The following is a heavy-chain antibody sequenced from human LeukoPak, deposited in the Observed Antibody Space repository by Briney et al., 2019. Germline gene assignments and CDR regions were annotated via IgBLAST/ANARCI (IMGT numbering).Heavy chain of an antibody. V-gene: IGHV4-59*01. J-gene: IGHJ3*02. CDR2: IYYSGST. D-gene: IGHD1-26*01. Sequence: SETLSLTCTVSGGPISSYYWSWIRQPPGKGLEWIGYIYYSGSTNYNPSLKSRVTISVDTSKNRFSLKLSSVTAADTAVYYCARVGIVGAGGAFDIWGQGTMVTVSS. CDR1: GGPISSYY. CDR3: ARVGIVGAGGAFDI.